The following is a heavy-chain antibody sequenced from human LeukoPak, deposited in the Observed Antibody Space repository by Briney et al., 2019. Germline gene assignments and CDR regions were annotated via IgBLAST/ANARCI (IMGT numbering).Heavy chain of an antibody. D-gene: IGHD6-6*01. CDR3: ARVMEKYSSSSIDY. CDR1: GFTLSSYW. CDR2: IEEDGSEK. V-gene: IGHV3-7*01. Sequence: GGSLRLSCAASGFTLSSYWMTWVRQAPGKGLEWVADIEEDGSEKYYVDSVKGRFTISRDNAKNSLYLQMNSLRAEDTAVYYCARVMEKYSSSSIDYWGQGTLVTVSS. J-gene: IGHJ4*02.